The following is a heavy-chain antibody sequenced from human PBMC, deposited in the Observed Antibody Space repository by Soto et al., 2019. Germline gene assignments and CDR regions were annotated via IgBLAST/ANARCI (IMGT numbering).Heavy chain of an antibody. CDR2: IRSKAYGGTT. CDR3: TLGISVY. V-gene: IGHV3-49*03. D-gene: IGHD7-27*01. Sequence: GGSLRLSCTASGFTFCDYAMSWFRQAPGKGLEWVGFIRSKAYGGTTEYAASVKGRFTISRDDSKSIAYLQMNSLKTEDTAVYYCTLGISVYWGQGTLVTVSS. CDR1: GFTFCDYA. J-gene: IGHJ4*02.